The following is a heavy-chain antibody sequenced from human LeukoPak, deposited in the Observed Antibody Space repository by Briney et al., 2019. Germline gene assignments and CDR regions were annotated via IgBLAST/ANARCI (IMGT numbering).Heavy chain of an antibody. CDR3: AREGRQDYVYFDH. CDR1: GGSISSYY. V-gene: IGHV4-59*01. J-gene: IGHJ4*02. Sequence: SETLSLTRTVSGGSISSYYWSWIRQPPGKGLEWIGYINYSGSTNYNPSLKSRVTMSVGTSKNQFSLKLSSVTAADTAMYYCAREGRQDYVYFDHWAQGSLVTVSS. CDR2: INYSGST. D-gene: IGHD4-17*01.